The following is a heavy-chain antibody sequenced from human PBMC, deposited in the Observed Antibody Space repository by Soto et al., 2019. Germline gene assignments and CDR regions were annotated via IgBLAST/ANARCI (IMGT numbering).Heavy chain of an antibody. J-gene: IGHJ4*02. CDR2: IYYSGST. CDR3: ARVGASTMVRGVLDY. D-gene: IGHD3-10*01. Sequence: SETLSLTCTVSGGSISSGDYSWCWIRQPPGKGLEWIGYIYYSGSTYYNPSLESRVTISVDTSKNQFSLKLSSVTAADTAVYYCARVGASTMVRGVLDYWGQGTLVTVSS. V-gene: IGHV4-30-4*01. CDR1: GGSISSGDYS.